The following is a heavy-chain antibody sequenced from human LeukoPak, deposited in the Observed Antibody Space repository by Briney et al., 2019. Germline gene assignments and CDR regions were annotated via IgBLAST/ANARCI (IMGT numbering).Heavy chain of an antibody. CDR3: ARDSGSGSYSAY. J-gene: IGHJ4*02. V-gene: IGHV3-74*01. Sequence: GGSLRLSCAASGFTFSSYWMHWVRQAPGKGLVWVSRISTDGSTTSYADSVKGRFTISRDNAKNTLYLQMNSLRVEDTAVYYCARDSGSGSYSAYWGLGTLVTVSS. CDR2: ISTDGSTT. D-gene: IGHD3-10*01. CDR1: GFTFSSYW.